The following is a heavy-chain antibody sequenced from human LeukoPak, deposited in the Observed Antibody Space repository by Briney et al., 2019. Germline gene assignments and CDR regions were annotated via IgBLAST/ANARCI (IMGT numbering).Heavy chain of an antibody. Sequence: SETLSLTCTVSGGSINYDSHYWGWIRQPPGKGLEWIGSIYYSGDTYYNPSLKSRVIMSIDMSKNQFSLKLTSVTAADTAIYYCAGPIGGQLLTDLDVWGQGTSVTVSS. V-gene: IGHV4-39*07. CDR1: GGSINYDSHY. D-gene: IGHD2-2*01. CDR3: AGPIGGQLLTDLDV. CDR2: IYYSGDT. J-gene: IGHJ6*02.